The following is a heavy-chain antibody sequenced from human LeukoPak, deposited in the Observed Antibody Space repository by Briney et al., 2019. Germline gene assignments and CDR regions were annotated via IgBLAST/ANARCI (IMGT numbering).Heavy chain of an antibody. CDR1: GFTFDDYA. Sequence: GGSLRLSCAASGFTFDDYAMHWVRQAPGKGLEWVSGISWNSGSIGYADSVKGRFTISRDNAKNSLYLQMNSLRAEDMALYYCAKGNLVIAAAGAFDYWGQGTLVTVSS. V-gene: IGHV3-9*03. D-gene: IGHD6-13*01. J-gene: IGHJ4*02. CDR2: ISWNSGSI. CDR3: AKGNLVIAAAGAFDY.